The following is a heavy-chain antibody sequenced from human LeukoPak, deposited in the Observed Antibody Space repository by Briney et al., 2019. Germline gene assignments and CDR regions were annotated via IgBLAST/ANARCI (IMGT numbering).Heavy chain of an antibody. CDR1: GFTFDDYA. Sequence: GGSLRLSCAASGFTFDDYAMHWVRQAPGKGLEWVSLISGDGGSTYYADSVKGRFTISRDNSKNSLYLQMNSLGTEDTALYYCARAGGWPSDDAFDIWGQGTMVTVSS. CDR2: ISGDGGST. D-gene: IGHD6-19*01. CDR3: ARAGGWPSDDAFDI. J-gene: IGHJ3*02. V-gene: IGHV3-43*02.